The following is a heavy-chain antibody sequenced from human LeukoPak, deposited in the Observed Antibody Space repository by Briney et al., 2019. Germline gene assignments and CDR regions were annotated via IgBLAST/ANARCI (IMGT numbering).Heavy chain of an antibody. J-gene: IGHJ6*02. CDR1: GFTFSSYE. CDR2: ISSSGSTI. D-gene: IGHD6-13*01. CDR3: ARADAQQQLPDYYYYGMDV. V-gene: IGHV3-48*03. Sequence: GGSLRLSCAASGFTFSSYEMNWVRQAPGKGLEWVSYISSSGSTIYYADSVKGRFTISRDNAKNSLYLQMNGLRAEDTAVYYCARADAQQQLPDYYYYGMDVWGQGTTVTVSS.